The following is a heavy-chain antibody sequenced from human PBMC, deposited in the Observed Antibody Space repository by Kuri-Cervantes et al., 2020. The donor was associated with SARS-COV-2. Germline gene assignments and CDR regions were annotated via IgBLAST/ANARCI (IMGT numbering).Heavy chain of an antibody. CDR2: IRYDGSNK. CDR3: AKVYSSSWYGPDV. J-gene: IGHJ6*02. CDR1: GFTVSSNY. Sequence: GESLKISCAASGFTVSSNYMSWVRQAPGKGLEWVAFIRYDGSNKYYADSVKCRFTISRDNSKNTLYLQMNSLRAEDTAVYYCAKVYSSSWYGPDVRGQGTTVTVSS. V-gene: IGHV3-30*02. D-gene: IGHD6-13*01.